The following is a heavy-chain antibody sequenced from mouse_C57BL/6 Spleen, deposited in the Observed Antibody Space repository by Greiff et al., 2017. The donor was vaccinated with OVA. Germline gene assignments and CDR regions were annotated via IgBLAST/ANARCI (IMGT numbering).Heavy chain of an antibody. CDR1: GYTFTDYE. D-gene: IGHD1-1*01. Sequence: VKLQESGAELVRPGASVTLSCKASGYTFTDYEMHWVKQTPVHGLEWIGAIDPETGGTAYNQKFKGKAILTADKSSRTAYMELRSLTSEDAAVYYCTRRAPPALYGSGDFDYWGQGTTLTVSS. CDR3: TRRAPPALYGSGDFDY. J-gene: IGHJ2*01. CDR2: IDPETGGT. V-gene: IGHV1-15*01.